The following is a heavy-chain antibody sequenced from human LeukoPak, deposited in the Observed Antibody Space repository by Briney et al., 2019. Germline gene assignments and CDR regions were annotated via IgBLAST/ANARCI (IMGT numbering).Heavy chain of an antibody. Sequence: PGGSLRLSCAASGFTFSSSAMHWVLQAPGKGLEWVAFIRFDGTNKYYADSVKGRFTISRDNSKNTLYLQMNSPRAEDTAVYYCAKGYSYGYEYWGQGALVTVSS. CDR2: IRFDGTNK. CDR3: AKGYSYGYEY. D-gene: IGHD5-18*01. J-gene: IGHJ4*02. V-gene: IGHV3-30*02. CDR1: GFTFSSSA.